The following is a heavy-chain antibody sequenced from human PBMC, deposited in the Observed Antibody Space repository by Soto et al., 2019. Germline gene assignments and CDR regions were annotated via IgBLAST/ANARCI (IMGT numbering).Heavy chain of an antibody. CDR2: IYPGDTDT. Sequence: PGESLKISCKGSGYSFTSYWIGWVRQMPGKGLEWMGIIYPGDTDTRYSPSFQGQVTISADKSISTAYLQWSSLKASDTAIYYCGRRGYSGSYLFDYWGQGTLVTVSS. D-gene: IGHD1-26*01. CDR1: GYSFTSYW. CDR3: GRRGYSGSYLFDY. J-gene: IGHJ4*02. V-gene: IGHV5-51*01.